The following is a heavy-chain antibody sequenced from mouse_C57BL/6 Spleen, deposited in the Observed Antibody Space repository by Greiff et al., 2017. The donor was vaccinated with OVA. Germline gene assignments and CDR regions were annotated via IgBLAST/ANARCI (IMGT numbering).Heavy chain of an antibody. CDR2: IYPTDGST. CDR3: ARHGPFAY. Sequence: QVQLQQSGPELVKPGASVKLSCKASGYTFTSYDINWVKQRPGQGLEWIGRIYPTDGSTQYNEKFKGKATLTVDTSSSTAYMELHSLTSEDSAVYFCARHGPFAYWGQGTLVTVSA. V-gene: IGHV1-85*01. J-gene: IGHJ3*01. D-gene: IGHD1-1*02. CDR1: GYTFTSYD.